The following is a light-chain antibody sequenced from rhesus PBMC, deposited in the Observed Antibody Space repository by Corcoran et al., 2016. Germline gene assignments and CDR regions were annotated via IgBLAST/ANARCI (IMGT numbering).Light chain of an antibody. V-gene: IGKV1S8*01. J-gene: IGKJ3*01. CDR1: QGITND. CDR2: GAS. Sequence: DIQMTQSPSSLSASVGDRVTITCRASQGITNDLAWYQQKPGETPKVLIYGASSLQSGIPSRLSGTGSRTDFTLTICSLQSEDFATYYCQHYYSTPFTFGPETELDIK. CDR3: QHYYSTPFT.